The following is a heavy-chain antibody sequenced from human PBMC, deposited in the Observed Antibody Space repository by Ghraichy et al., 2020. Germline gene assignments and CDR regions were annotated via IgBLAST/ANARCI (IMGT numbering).Heavy chain of an antibody. D-gene: IGHD5-24*01. Sequence: GESLNISCAVSGFTFSSYAMTWVRQAPGKGLEWVSGISGSGGSTYYADSVKGRFTISRDNSKNTLYLQMNSLRAEDTAVYYCAKEGDGYILDYYGMDVWGQGTTVTVSS. CDR1: GFTFSSYA. J-gene: IGHJ6*02. CDR3: AKEGDGYILDYYGMDV. V-gene: IGHV3-23*01. CDR2: ISGSGGST.